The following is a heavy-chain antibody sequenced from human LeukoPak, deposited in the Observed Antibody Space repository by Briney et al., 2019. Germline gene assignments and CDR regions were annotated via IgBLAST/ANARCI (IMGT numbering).Heavy chain of an antibody. V-gene: IGHV3-7*01. D-gene: IGHD1-7*01. CDR2: IKGSDK. CDR3: ARDVDWNYDL. J-gene: IGHJ4*02. CDR1: GFTFSNYW. Sequence: GGSLRLSCVGSGFTFSNYWMNWVRQAPGKGLEWVANIKGSDKGHVDSVKRRFSVSRDDARNSLYLQMDSLRAEDTAVYYCARDVDWNYDLWGQGTVVRVSS.